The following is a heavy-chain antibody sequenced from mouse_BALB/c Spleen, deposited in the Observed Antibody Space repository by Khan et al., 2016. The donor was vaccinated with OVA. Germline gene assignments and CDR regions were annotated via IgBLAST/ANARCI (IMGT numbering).Heavy chain of an antibody. Sequence: QVQLKESGADLARPGASVRMSCKASGYTFTSNTMHWVKQRPGQGLEWIGYINPRSGYTNYNQNFKDKATLTADKSSSTAYMQLSSLTSEASAVDYCSRRTTGYTMDYWGQGTSVTVSS. CDR3: SRRTTGYTMDY. CDR1: GYTFTSNT. D-gene: IGHD2-14*01. V-gene: IGHV1-4*01. CDR2: INPRSGYT. J-gene: IGHJ4*01.